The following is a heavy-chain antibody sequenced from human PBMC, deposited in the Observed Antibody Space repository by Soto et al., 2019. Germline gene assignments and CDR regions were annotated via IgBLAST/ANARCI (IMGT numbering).Heavy chain of an antibody. CDR1: GFTFSSYG. D-gene: IGHD5-12*01. V-gene: IGHV3-33*01. CDR3: ARDDVAAYYYYYGMDV. Sequence: PXVCLRLSFAASGFTFSSYGMHWLRQAPGKGLEWVAVIWYDGSNKYYADSVKGRFTISRDNSKNTLYLQMNSLRAEDTAVYYCARDDVAAYYYYYGMDVWGQGTTVTVSS. J-gene: IGHJ6*02. CDR2: IWYDGSNK.